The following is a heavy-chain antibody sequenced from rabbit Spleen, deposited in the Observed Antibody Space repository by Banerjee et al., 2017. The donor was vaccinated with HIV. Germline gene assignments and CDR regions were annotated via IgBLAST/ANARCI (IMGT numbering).Heavy chain of an antibody. V-gene: IGHV1S40*01. D-gene: IGHD1-1*01. CDR1: GVSFSGNSY. Sequence: QSLEESGGDLVKPGASLTLTCIASGVSFSGNSYMCWVRQAPGKGLEWIACIDTGSSGFTYFANWAKGRFTISKTSSTTVTLQMTSLTAADTATYFCAGDTSSSFSSYGMDLWGQGTLVTVS. CDR2: IDTGSSGFT. J-gene: IGHJ6*01. CDR3: AGDTSSSFSSYGMDL.